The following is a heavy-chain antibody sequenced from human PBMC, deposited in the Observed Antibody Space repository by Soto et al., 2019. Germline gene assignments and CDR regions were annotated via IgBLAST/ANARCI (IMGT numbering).Heavy chain of an antibody. V-gene: IGHV1-46*01. J-gene: IGHJ6*02. CDR2: INPSGGST. Sequence: QVQLVQSGAEVKKPGASVKVSCKASGYTFTSYYMHWVRQAPGQGLEWMGIINPSGGSTSYAQKFQGRVTMTRDTSTSTVYMELSSLRSEDTAVYYCARDRIVVVVAATDYYYYGMDVWGQGTTVTVSS. D-gene: IGHD2-15*01. CDR1: GYTFTSYY. CDR3: ARDRIVVVVAATDYYYYGMDV.